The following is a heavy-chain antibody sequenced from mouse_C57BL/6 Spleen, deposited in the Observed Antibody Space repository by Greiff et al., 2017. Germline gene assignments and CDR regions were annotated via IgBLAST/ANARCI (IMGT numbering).Heavy chain of an antibody. D-gene: IGHD4-1*01. CDR2: IDPNSGGT. V-gene: IGHV1-72*01. CDR1: GYTFTSYW. Sequence: QVHVKQPGAELVKPGASVKLSCKASGYTFTSYWMHWVKQRPGRGLEWIGRIDPNSGGTKYNEKFKSKATLTVDKPSSTAYMQLSSLTSEDSAVYYCARVELGRVPYYFDYWGQGTTLTVSS. CDR3: ARVELGRVPYYFDY. J-gene: IGHJ2*01.